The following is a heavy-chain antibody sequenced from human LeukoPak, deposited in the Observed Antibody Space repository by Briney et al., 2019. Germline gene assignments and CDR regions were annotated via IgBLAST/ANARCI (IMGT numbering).Heavy chain of an antibody. CDR3: ARGPRYSGYDWGGWFDP. Sequence: PSETLSLTCAVYGGSFSGYYWSWIRQPPGKGLEWIGEINHSGSTNYNPSLKSRVTISVDTSKNQFSLKLSSVTAADTAVYYCARGPRYSGYDWGGWFDPWGQGTLVTVSS. V-gene: IGHV4-34*01. CDR2: INHSGST. D-gene: IGHD5-12*01. CDR1: GGSFSGYY. J-gene: IGHJ5*02.